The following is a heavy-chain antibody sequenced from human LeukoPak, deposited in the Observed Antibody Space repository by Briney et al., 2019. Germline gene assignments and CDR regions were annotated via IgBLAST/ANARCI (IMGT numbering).Heavy chain of an antibody. CDR3: ARVIWGGLNYYFYMDV. Sequence: APVKVSCKASGYTFTSYGISWVRQAPGQGLEWMGWISAYNGNTNYAQKLQGRVTMTTDTSTSTAYMELRSLRSDDTAVYYCARVIWGGLNYYFYMDVWGKGTTVTVSS. CDR1: GYTFTSYG. V-gene: IGHV1-18*01. CDR2: ISAYNGNT. J-gene: IGHJ6*03. D-gene: IGHD3-16*01.